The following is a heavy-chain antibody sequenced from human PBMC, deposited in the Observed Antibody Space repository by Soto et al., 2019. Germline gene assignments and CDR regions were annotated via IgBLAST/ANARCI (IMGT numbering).Heavy chain of an antibody. CDR2: IWYDGSNK. J-gene: IGHJ4*02. CDR3: AKDRGYSYGLNFDY. CDR1: GFTFSSYG. Sequence: GGSLRLSCAASGFTFSSYGMHWVRQAPGKGLEWVAVIWYDGSNKYYADSVKGRFTISRDNSKNTLYLQMNSLRAEDTAVYYCAKDRGYSYGLNFDYWGQGTLVTVSS. V-gene: IGHV3-30*02. D-gene: IGHD5-18*01.